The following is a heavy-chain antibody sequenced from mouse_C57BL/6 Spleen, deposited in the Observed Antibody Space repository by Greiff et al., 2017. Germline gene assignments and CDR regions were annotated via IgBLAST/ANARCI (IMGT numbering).Heavy chain of an antibody. V-gene: IGHV5-12*01. Sequence: DVKLVESGGGLVQPGGSLKFSCAASGFTFSDYYMYWVRQTPEKRLEWVAYLSNGGGSTYYPDTVKGRFTISRDNAKNTLYLQMSRLKSEDTAMYYCARIPDGYYWYFDVWGTGTTVTVSS. CDR3: ARIPDGYYWYFDV. D-gene: IGHD2-3*01. J-gene: IGHJ1*03. CDR1: GFTFSDYY. CDR2: LSNGGGST.